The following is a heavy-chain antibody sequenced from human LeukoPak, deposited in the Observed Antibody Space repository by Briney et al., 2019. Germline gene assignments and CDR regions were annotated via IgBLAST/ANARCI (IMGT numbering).Heavy chain of an antibody. CDR2: IYYSGST. J-gene: IGHJ6*03. Sequence: PSETLSLTCTVSGGSISSYYWSWIRQPPGQGLEWIGYIYYSGSTNYNPSLKSRVTISVDTSKNQFSLKLSSVTAADTAVYYCARGAYPSGYYMDVWGKGTTVTVSS. V-gene: IGHV4-59*01. CDR3: ARGAYPSGYYMDV. CDR1: GGSISSYY.